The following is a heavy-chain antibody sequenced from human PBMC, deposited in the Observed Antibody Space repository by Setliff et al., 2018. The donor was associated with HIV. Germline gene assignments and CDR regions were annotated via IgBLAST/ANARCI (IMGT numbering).Heavy chain of an antibody. Sequence: SETLSLTCTVSGGSISSSNYYWGWIRQPPGKGLEWIGSIYYSGGTYYNPSLKSRVTISVDTSKNQLSLKLSSVTAADTAVYYCARDWAAPYYYGMDVWGQGTTVTVSS. CDR2: IYYSGGT. V-gene: IGHV4-39*07. CDR3: ARDWAAPYYYGMDV. J-gene: IGHJ6*02. CDR1: GGSISSSNYY. D-gene: IGHD3-16*01.